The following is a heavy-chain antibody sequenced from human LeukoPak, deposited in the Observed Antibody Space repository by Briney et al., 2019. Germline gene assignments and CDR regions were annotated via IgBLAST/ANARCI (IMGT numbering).Heavy chain of an antibody. V-gene: IGHV4-61*02. J-gene: IGHJ3*02. CDR2: IYTSGST. CDR3: ARDRSYYLGDAFDI. D-gene: IGHD1-26*01. Sequence: PSQTLSLTCTVSGGSISSGSYYWSWIRQPAGKGLEWIGRIYTSGSTNYNPSLKSRVTISVDTSKNQFSLKLSSVTAADTAVYYCARDRSYYLGDAFDIWGQGTMLTVSS. CDR1: GGSISSGSYY.